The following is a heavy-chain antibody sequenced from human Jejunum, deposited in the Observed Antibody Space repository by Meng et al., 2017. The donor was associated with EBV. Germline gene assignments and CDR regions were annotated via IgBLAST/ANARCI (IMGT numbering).Heavy chain of an antibody. V-gene: IGHV1-2*06. CDR3: ARDPSLQCSGGGFYPDH. D-gene: IGHD2-15*01. CDR1: GYTFTDFF. CDR2: INPNSGVT. J-gene: IGHJ4*02. Sequence: HVQLLQSGSGVKKXXXXXKXXSXXSGYTFTDFFVHWVSQAPGHGREWMGRINPNSGVTNYEQKFQGRVTMTRHTSISTAYKELSGLRSDDTAVYYCARDPSLQCSGGGFYPDHWCQGTLGTVSS.